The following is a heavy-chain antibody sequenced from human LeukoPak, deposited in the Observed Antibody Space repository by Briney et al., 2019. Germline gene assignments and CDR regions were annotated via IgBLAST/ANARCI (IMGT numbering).Heavy chain of an antibody. V-gene: IGHV1-24*01. CDR3: ARDPGGNSMVALPGDNWFDP. Sequence: ASVKVSCKVSGYTLTELSMHWVRQAPGKGLEWMGGFDPEDGETIYAQKFQGRVTMTEDTSTDTAYMELSSLRSEDTAVYYCARDPGGNSMVALPGDNWFDPWGQGTLVTVSS. CDR2: FDPEDGET. CDR1: GYTLTELS. J-gene: IGHJ5*02. D-gene: IGHD4-23*01.